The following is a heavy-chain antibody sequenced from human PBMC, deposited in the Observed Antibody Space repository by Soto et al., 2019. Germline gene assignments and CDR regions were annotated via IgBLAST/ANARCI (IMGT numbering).Heavy chain of an antibody. J-gene: IGHJ6*02. CDR1: GGSISSYY. CDR2: FYTSGST. CDR3: ARDGGIFGVDYYGMDV. V-gene: IGHV4-4*07. Sequence: QVQLQESGPGLVKPSETLSLTCTVSGGSISSYYWSWIRQPAGKGLEWAGRFYTSGSTKYNPSLKSRVPMSVDTSKNQFSLKLSSVTAADTAVYYCARDGGIFGVDYYGMDVWGQGTTVIVSS. D-gene: IGHD3-3*01.